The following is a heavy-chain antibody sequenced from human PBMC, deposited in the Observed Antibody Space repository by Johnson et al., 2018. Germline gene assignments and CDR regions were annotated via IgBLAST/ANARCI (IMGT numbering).Heavy chain of an antibody. J-gene: IGHJ3*02. V-gene: IGHV4-59*01. CDR3: ASGWSAFDI. D-gene: IGHD1-26*01. CDR2: LYFNGDT. CDR1: GDSIRSYS. Sequence: QVQLQESGPGLVKPSETLSLTCTVSGDSIRSYSWNWIRQPPGKGLEWISCLYFNGDTSYKPSLKSRVTISVDTSKNHFSLKLSSGTAADTAVYYCASGWSAFDIWGQGTMVTVSS.